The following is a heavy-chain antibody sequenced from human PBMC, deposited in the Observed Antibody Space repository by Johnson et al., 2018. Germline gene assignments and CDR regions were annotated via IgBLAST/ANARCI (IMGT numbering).Heavy chain of an antibody. CDR3: VRDHGERIPAPILYLDY. Sequence: EVQLVESGGGLVQPGGSLRLSCAGSGFTFSSHWMSWVVQAPGQGLEWVANIKQQGSDTYYVDSVKGRFPMSRDNAKNSVYLQMNSPRAEDTAVYYCVRDHGERIPAPILYLDYWGQGTLVTVSP. D-gene: IGHD2-2*01. J-gene: IGHJ4*02. CDR2: IKQQGSDT. CDR1: GFTFSSHW. V-gene: IGHV3-7*01.